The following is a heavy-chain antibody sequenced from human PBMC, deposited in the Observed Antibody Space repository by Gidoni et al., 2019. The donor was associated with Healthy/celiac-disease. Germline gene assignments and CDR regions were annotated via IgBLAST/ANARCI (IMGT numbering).Heavy chain of an antibody. D-gene: IGHD3-22*01. J-gene: IGHJ4*02. CDR2: INHSGST. Sequence: QVQLQQWGAGLLKPSETLSLTCAVYGGSFSGYYWSWIRQPPVKGLEWIGEINHSGSTNYNPSLKSRVTISVDTSKNQFSLKLSSVTAADTAVYYCARGRRIFYYDSSGPTDYWGQGTLVTVSS. CDR1: GGSFSGYY. V-gene: IGHV4-34*01. CDR3: ARGRRIFYYDSSGPTDY.